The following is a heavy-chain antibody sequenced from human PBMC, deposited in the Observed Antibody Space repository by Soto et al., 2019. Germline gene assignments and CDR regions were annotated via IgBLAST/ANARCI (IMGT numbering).Heavy chain of an antibody. Sequence: PGESLKISCQGFGYSFTSFWIGWVRQMPGKGLEWMGIINPVDSDTRYSPSFQGQVTISVDKSITTAYLQWSSLKASDTAIYYCMRSYGDSYYFYYGMDVWGQGTTVTVSS. CDR1: GYSFTSFW. V-gene: IGHV5-51*01. CDR3: MRSYGDSYYFYYGMDV. J-gene: IGHJ6*02. D-gene: IGHD2-21*02. CDR2: INPVDSDT.